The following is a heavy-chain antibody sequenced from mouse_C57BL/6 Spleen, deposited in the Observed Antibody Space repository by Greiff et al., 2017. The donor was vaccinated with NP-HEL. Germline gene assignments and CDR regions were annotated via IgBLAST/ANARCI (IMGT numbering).Heavy chain of an antibody. J-gene: IGHJ4*01. Sequence: EVHLVESGGGLVKPGGSLKLSCAASGFTFSSYAMSWVRQTPEKRLEWVATISDGGSYTYYPDNVKGRFTISRDNAKNNLYLQMSHLKSEDTAMYYCARDRFTTVVAPAMDYWGQGTSVTVSS. V-gene: IGHV5-4*01. CDR1: GFTFSSYA. CDR2: ISDGGSYT. D-gene: IGHD1-1*01. CDR3: ARDRFTTVVAPAMDY.